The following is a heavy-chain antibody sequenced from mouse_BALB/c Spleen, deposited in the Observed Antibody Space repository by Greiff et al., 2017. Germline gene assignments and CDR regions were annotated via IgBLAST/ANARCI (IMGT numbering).Heavy chain of an antibody. Sequence: QVQLQQSGPELVKPGALVKISCKASGYTFTNYWLGWVKQRPGHGLEWIGDIYPGGGYTNYNEKFKGKATLTADTSSSTAYMQLSSLTSEDSAVYFCARQGAYYGNSFDYWGQGTTLTVSS. D-gene: IGHD2-10*01. V-gene: IGHV1-63*02. CDR3: ARQGAYYGNSFDY. CDR2: IYPGGGYT. J-gene: IGHJ2*01. CDR1: GYTFTNYW.